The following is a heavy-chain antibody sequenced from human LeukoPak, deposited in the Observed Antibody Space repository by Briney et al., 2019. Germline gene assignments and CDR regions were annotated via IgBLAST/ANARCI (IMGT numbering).Heavy chain of an antibody. V-gene: IGHV3-23*01. CDR1: GFTFSSYA. Sequence: SGGSLRLSWAASGFTFSSYAMSWVRQAPGKGLEWVSAISGSGGSTYYADSVKGRFTISRDNSKNTLYLQMNSLRAEDTAVYYCAKGGRYYYYGMDVWGQGTTVTVSS. CDR3: AKGGRYYYYGMDV. CDR2: ISGSGGST. J-gene: IGHJ6*02.